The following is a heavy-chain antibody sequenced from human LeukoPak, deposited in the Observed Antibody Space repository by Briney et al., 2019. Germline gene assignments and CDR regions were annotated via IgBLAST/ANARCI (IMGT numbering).Heavy chain of an antibody. CDR3: ARGPLYCSSTSCLSEHWFDP. V-gene: IGHV4-59*01. CDR2: INYSGST. D-gene: IGHD2-2*01. CDR1: GGSISSYY. Sequence: PSETLSLTCTVSGGSISSYYWSWIRQPPGKGLEWIGYINYSGSTNYNPSLKSRVTISVDTSKNQFSLKLSSVTAADTAVYYCARGPLYCSSTSCLSEHWFDPWGQGTLVTVSS. J-gene: IGHJ5*02.